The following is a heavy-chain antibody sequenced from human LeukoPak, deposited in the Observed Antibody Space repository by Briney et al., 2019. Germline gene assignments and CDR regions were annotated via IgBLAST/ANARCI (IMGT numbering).Heavy chain of an antibody. V-gene: IGHV3-53*01. D-gene: IGHD6-6*01. CDR3: ARLLPASRHYFDY. Sequence: GGSLRLSCAASGFTISNNYMNWVRQAPGKGLEWVSVIYSGGSTYYADSVKGRFNISRDNSKNTLYMQMNSLRAEDTAVYHCARLLPASRHYFDYWGLGTLVTVSS. J-gene: IGHJ4*02. CDR1: GFTISNNY. CDR2: IYSGGST.